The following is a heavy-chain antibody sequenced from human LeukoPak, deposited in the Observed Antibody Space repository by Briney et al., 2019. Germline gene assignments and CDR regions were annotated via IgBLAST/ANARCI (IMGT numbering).Heavy chain of an antibody. CDR2: ISDGGDST. CDR3: ARDPYSQDAFDI. V-gene: IGHV3-23*01. J-gene: IGHJ3*02. Sequence: GGSLRLSCAASGFMFNIYAMSWVRQAPGKGLEWVSGISDGGDSTYHADSVKGHFTISRDNSKNSLYLQVNSLRAEDTAVYYCARDPYSQDAFDIWGQGTMVTVSS. CDR1: GFMFNIYA. D-gene: IGHD1-26*01.